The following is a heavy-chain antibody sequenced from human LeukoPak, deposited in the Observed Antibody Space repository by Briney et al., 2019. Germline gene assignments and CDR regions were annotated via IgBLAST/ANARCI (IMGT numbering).Heavy chain of an antibody. CDR1: GFTFSSYE. CDR2: ISSSGSTI. J-gene: IGHJ3*02. CDR3: ARAPGVTMIVVVTTGGHDAFDI. D-gene: IGHD3-22*01. V-gene: IGHV3-48*03. Sequence: GGSLRLSCAASGFTFSSYEMNWVRQAPGKGLEWVSYISSSGSTIYYGDSVKGRFTISRDNAKNSLYLQMNSLRADDTAVYYCARAPGVTMIVVVTTGGHDAFDIWGQGTMVTVPS.